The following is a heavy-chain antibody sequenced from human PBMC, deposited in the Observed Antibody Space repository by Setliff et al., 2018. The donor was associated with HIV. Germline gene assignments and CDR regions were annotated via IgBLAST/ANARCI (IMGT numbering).Heavy chain of an antibody. CDR3: AAASNRRVRGVNLHYYYYMDV. V-gene: IGHV1-58*02. D-gene: IGHD3-10*01. J-gene: IGHJ6*03. Sequence: SVKVSCKASGFTFTNSAMQWVRQARGQRLEWIGLIVVGSYNTNYAQKFQERVTITRDLSTSTAYMELSSLRSEDTAVYYCAAASNRRVRGVNLHYYYYMDVWGKGTTVTVSS. CDR2: IVVGSYNT. CDR1: GFTFTNSA.